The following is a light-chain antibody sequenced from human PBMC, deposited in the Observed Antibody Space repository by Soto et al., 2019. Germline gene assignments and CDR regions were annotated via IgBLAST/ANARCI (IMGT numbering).Light chain of an antibody. V-gene: IGKV3-20*01. Sequence: EIVLTQSPGTLSLSPGDRATLSCRASQSFSTSYLAWYQHKPGQAPRLLIYNTFTRATGIPDRSSGSGSGTDFTLTISRLEPEDFAVYYCQQYGGSPFTFGPGTKVDIK. CDR2: NTF. J-gene: IGKJ3*01. CDR3: QQYGGSPFT. CDR1: QSFSTSY.